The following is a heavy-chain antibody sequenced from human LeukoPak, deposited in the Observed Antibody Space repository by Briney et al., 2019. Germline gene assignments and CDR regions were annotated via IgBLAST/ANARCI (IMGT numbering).Heavy chain of an antibody. D-gene: IGHD4-17*01. V-gene: IGHV4-38-2*02. J-gene: IGHJ4*02. CDR2: IYHSGST. CDR3: ARGHGDYDY. CDR1: GYSISSGYY. Sequence: SETLSLTCTVSGYSISSGYYWGWIRQPPGKGLEWIGSIYHSGSTYYNPSLKSRVTISVDTSKNQFSLKLSSVTAADTAVYYCARGHGDYDYWGQGTLVTVSS.